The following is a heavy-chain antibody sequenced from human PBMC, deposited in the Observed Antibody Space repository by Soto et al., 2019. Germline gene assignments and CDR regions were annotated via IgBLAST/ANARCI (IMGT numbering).Heavy chain of an antibody. Sequence: SETLSLTCAVSSGSISSSNWWSWVRQPPGKGLEWIGEIYHSGSTNYNPPLKSRVTISVDKSKNQFSLKLSSVTAADTAVYYCARGGLIMHPPGWFDPWGQGTLVTVSS. CDR1: SGSISSSNW. CDR2: IYHSGST. D-gene: IGHD2-8*01. V-gene: IGHV4-4*02. J-gene: IGHJ5*02. CDR3: ARGGLIMHPPGWFDP.